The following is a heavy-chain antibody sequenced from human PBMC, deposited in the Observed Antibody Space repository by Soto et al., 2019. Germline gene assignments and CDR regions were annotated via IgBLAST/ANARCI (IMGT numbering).Heavy chain of an antibody. CDR2: TYYSGST. J-gene: IGHJ3*02. D-gene: IGHD2-21*02. CDR1: GVSVTSYY. V-gene: IGHV4-59*08. Sequence: PSETLSLTCSVSGVSVTSYYWNWIRQPPGKGLEWIGYTYYSGSTKYNPSLKSRVAMSVDTSKNQFSLKLSSVTAADTAVYYCARWGHTAVVTLRAFDIWGQGTMVTVSS. CDR3: ARWGHTAVVTLRAFDI.